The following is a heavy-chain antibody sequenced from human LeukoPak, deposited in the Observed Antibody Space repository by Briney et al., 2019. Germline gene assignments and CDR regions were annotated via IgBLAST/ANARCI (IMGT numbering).Heavy chain of an antibody. CDR3: ARDPQMAYLDY. J-gene: IGHJ4*02. V-gene: IGHV5-51*01. CDR1: GYRLTNNW. CDR2: IYPGDSDT. D-gene: IGHD5-24*01. Sequence: GESLKISCKISGYRLTNNWIGWVRQVPGKGLEWMGLIYPGDSDTRYSPSFQGQVTFSVDTSISTAYMELSRLRSDDTAVYYCARDPQMAYLDYWGQGTLVTVSS.